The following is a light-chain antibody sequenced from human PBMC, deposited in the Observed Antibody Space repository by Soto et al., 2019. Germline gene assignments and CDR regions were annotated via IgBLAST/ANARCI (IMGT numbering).Light chain of an antibody. V-gene: IGLV2-14*03. CDR3: SSYSSTITRV. CDR2: DVS. J-gene: IGLJ1*01. CDR1: SSDIGAYNY. Sequence: QSARTQPPSASRSPGQSVAISCTGTSSDIGAYNYASWYQQHPGKAPKLIIYDVSNRPSGVSNRFSGSKSGYTASLTISGLQAEDEADYYCSSYSSTITRVFGTGTKVTVL.